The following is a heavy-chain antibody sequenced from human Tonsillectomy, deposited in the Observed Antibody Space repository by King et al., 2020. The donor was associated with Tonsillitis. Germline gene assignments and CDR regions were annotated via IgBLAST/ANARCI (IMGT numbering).Heavy chain of an antibody. CDR1: GFTFSSYG. J-gene: IGHJ1*01. CDR2: ISYDGSNK. D-gene: IGHD2-2*01. Sequence: VQLVESGGGVVQPGRSLRLSCAASGFTFSSYGMHWVRQAPGKGLEWVAVISYDGSNKYYADSVKGRFTISRDNSKNTLYLQMNSLRAEDTAVYYCARDGCIVLLPAAMIGAYFQHWGQGTLVTVSS. V-gene: IGHV3-33*05. CDR3: ARDGCIVLLPAAMIGAYFQH.